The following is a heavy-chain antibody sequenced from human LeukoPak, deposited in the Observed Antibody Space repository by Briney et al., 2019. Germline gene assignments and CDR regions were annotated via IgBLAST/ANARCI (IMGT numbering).Heavy chain of an antibody. CDR3: ARELYGGMNWFDP. CDR1: GGSISSYY. D-gene: IGHD4-23*01. CDR2: IYYSGST. Sequence: SETLSLTCTVSGGSISSYYWSWIRQPPGKGLEWIGYIYYSGSTNYNPSLKSRVTISVDTSKNQFSLKLSSVTAADTAVYYCARELYGGMNWFDPWGQGTLVTVSS. J-gene: IGHJ5*02. V-gene: IGHV4-59*01.